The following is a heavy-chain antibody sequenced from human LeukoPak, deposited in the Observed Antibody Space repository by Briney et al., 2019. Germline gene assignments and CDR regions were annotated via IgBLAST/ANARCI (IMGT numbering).Heavy chain of an antibody. D-gene: IGHD3-9*01. CDR1: GFSFTDYR. CDR2: ISTTAEGAKYA. J-gene: IGHJ4*02. V-gene: IGHV3-48*02. CDR3: ATDQRYAFDY. Sequence: GGSLRLSGATSGFSFTDYRMNWVRQAPGKGLEWISNISTTAEGAKYAYYADSVKGRVTISRDDGKNTLYLHMNSLRDDDTAVYYCATDQRYAFDYWGQGILVTVSS.